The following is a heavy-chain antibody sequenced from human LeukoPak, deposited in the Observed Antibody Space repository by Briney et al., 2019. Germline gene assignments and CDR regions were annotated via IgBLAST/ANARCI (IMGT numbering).Heavy chain of an antibody. Sequence: SETLSLTCTVSGGSISSYYWSWIRQPPGKGLEWIGYIYYSGSTNYNPFLKSRVTISVDTSKNQFSLKLSSVTAADTAVYYCARHVATMVPFDYWGQGTLVTVSS. CDR1: GGSISSYY. CDR2: IYYSGST. CDR3: ARHVATMVPFDY. V-gene: IGHV4-59*08. J-gene: IGHJ4*02. D-gene: IGHD3-10*01.